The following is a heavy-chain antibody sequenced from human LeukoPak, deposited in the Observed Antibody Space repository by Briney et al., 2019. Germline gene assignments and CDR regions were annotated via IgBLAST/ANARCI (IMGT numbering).Heavy chain of an antibody. Sequence: GESLKISCKGSGYSFTSYWIGWVRQMPGKGLEWMGIIYPGDSDTRYSPSFQGQVTISADKSISTAYLQWSSLKASDTAIYYCARQGGSSGYYSFAQDYWGQGTLVTVSS. CDR3: ARQGGSSGYYSFAQDY. CDR2: IYPGDSDT. D-gene: IGHD3-22*01. CDR1: GYSFTSYW. V-gene: IGHV5-51*01. J-gene: IGHJ4*02.